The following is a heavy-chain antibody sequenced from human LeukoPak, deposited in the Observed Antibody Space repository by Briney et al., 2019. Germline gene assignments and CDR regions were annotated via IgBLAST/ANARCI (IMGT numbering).Heavy chain of an antibody. J-gene: IGHJ4*02. CDR3: ARGGRDGYDDDY. V-gene: IGHV4-59*08. CDR2: IYYSGST. Sequence: PSETLSLTCTVSGGSICSYYWSWIRQPPGKGLEWIGYIYYSGSTNYNPSLKSRVTISVDTSKNQFSLKLSSVTAADTAVYYCARGGRDGYDDDYWGQGTLVTVSS. D-gene: IGHD5-24*01. CDR1: GGSICSYY.